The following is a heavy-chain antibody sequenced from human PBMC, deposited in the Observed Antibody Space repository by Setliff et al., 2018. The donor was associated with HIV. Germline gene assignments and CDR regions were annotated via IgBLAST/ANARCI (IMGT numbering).Heavy chain of an antibody. CDR2: INAGTGNT. V-gene: IGHV1-3*01. D-gene: IGHD5-18*01. CDR3: ARSLREYSYGSPDY. J-gene: IGHJ4*02. Sequence: GASVKVSCKASGYRFTGFAIHWLRQAPGQRFEWMGWINAGTGNTKYSQKFQDRVTISRDIHANTDYVELSSLRSEDTDIYYCARSLREYSYGSPDYWGPGNPGHRLL. CDR1: GYRFTGFA.